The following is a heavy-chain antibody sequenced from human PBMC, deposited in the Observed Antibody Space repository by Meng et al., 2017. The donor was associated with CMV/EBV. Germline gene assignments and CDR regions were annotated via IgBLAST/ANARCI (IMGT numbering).Heavy chain of an antibody. J-gene: IGHJ4*02. CDR2: IYYSGST. D-gene: IGHD1-14*01. CDR3: ARDMTGFDY. CDR1: GGSISSYY. Sequence: SETLSLTCTVSGGSISSYYWSWIRQPPGKGLEWIGYIYYSGSTNYNPTLKSRVTISVDTSKNQFSLKLSTVTAADTAVYYCARDMTGFDYWGQGTLVTVSS. V-gene: IGHV4-59*01.